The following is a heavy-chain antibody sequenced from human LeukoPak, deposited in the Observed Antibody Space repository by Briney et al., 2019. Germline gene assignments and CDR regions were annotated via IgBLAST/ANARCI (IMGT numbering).Heavy chain of an antibody. V-gene: IGHV3-23*01. CDR3: ARDDAVAGGFLDY. CDR1: GFTFSNYG. D-gene: IGHD6-19*01. J-gene: IGHJ4*02. CDR2: ISGSADGI. Sequence: GGSLRLSCAASGFTFSNYGMTWVRQAPGKGLEWLSFISGSADGIYYADCVKGRFAISRDNSKNTLYLQMNSLRAADTAVYYCARDDAVAGGFLDYWGQGTLVTVSS.